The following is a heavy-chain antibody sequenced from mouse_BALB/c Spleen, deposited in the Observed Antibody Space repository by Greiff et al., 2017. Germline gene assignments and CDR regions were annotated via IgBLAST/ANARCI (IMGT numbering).Heavy chain of an antibody. D-gene: IGHD2-14*01. CDR3: AREGYRYDEGYYAMDY. V-gene: IGHV2-9*02. J-gene: IGHJ4*01. Sequence: VQGVESGPGLVAPSQSLSITCTVSGFSLTSYGVHWVRQPPGKGLEWLGVIWAGGSTNYNSALMSRLSISKDNSKSQVFLKMNSLQTDDTAMYYCAREGYRYDEGYYAMDYWGQGTSVTVSS. CDR1: GFSLTSYG. CDR2: IWAGGST.